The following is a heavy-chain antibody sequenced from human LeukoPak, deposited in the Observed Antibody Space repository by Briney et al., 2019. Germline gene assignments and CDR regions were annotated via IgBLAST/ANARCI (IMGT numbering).Heavy chain of an antibody. Sequence: ASVKVSCKASGGTFSSYAISWVRQAPGQGLEWMGGIIPIFGTANYAQKFQGRVTITADESTSTAYMELSSLRSEDTAVYYCARKLYSSSYFDYWGQGTLVTVSS. D-gene: IGHD6-6*01. CDR2: IIPIFGTA. J-gene: IGHJ4*02. CDR1: GGTFSSYA. CDR3: ARKLYSSSYFDY. V-gene: IGHV1-69*01.